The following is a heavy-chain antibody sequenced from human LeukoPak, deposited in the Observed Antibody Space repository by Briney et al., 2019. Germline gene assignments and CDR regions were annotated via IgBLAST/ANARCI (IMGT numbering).Heavy chain of an antibody. CDR2: IHYSGSN. D-gene: IGHD1-7*01. CDR1: GGSISGSSYY. Sequence: SETLSLTCTVSGGSISGSSYYWGWIRQPPGKGLEWIGTIHYSGSNHYNPSLKSRVTISVDTSKNQFSLKLSSVTAADTAVYYCARVSQSLDTGTTAWDWFDPWGQGTLVTVSS. V-gene: IGHV4-39*07. CDR3: ARVSQSLDTGTTAWDWFDP. J-gene: IGHJ5*02.